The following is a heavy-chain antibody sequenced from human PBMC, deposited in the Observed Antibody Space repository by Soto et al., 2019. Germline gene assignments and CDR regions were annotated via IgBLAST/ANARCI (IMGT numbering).Heavy chain of an antibody. CDR3: AKPGSNGVVIHYFDY. V-gene: IGHV3-23*01. Sequence: EVQLLESGGGLVQPGGSLRLSCAASGFTFISYAMSWVRQAPGKGLEWVSAISGSGGSTYYADSVKGRFTISRDNSKNTLYLQMNSLRAEDTAVYYCAKPGSNGVVIHYFDYWGQGTLVTVSS. CDR2: ISGSGGST. CDR1: GFTFISYA. D-gene: IGHD3-3*01. J-gene: IGHJ4*02.